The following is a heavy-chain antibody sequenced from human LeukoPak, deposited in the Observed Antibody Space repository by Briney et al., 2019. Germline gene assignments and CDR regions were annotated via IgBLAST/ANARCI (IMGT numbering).Heavy chain of an antibody. D-gene: IGHD6-19*01. J-gene: IGHJ4*02. CDR3: ARARSSGWGANFDY. Sequence: PGGSLRLSCAASGFTFDDYGMSWIRQAPGKGLQWLSYISSSASTIYYADSVKGRFTISRDNAKNSLYPQMNSLRAEDTAVYYCARARSSGWGANFDYWGQGTLVTVSS. V-gene: IGHV3-11*01. CDR2: ISSSASTI. CDR1: GFTFDDYG.